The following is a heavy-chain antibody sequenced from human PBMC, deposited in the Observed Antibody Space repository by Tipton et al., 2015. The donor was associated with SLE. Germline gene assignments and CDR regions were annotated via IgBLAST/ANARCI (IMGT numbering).Heavy chain of an antibody. CDR1: GGSISSSSYY. CDR3: ARQYCSSTSCYNDWFDP. CDR2: IYYSGST. J-gene: IGHJ5*02. V-gene: IGHV4-39*01. D-gene: IGHD2-2*02. Sequence: LRLSCTVSGGSISSSSYYWGWIRQPPGEGLEWIGSIYYSGSTYYNPSLKSRVTISVDTSKNQFSLKLSSVTAADTAVYYCARQYCSSTSCYNDWFDPWGQGTLVTVSS.